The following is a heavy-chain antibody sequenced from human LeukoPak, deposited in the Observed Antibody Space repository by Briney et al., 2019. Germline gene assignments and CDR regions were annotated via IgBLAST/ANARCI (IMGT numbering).Heavy chain of an antibody. Sequence: PGGSLRLSCAVSRFTLSTYAMSWARHPPGKGLEWVSANSGSGGNTYHADSVKGRFTISRDNSKNTLYLQMNSLRGEDTAVYYCARFLGRITISGVVPYGMDVWGQGTTVTVSS. CDR2: NSGSGGNT. D-gene: IGHD3-3*01. CDR3: ARFLGRITISGVVPYGMDV. J-gene: IGHJ6*02. V-gene: IGHV3-23*01. CDR1: RFTLSTYA.